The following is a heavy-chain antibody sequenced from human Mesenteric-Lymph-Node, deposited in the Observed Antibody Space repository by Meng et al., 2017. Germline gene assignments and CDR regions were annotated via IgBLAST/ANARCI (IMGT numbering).Heavy chain of an antibody. CDR3: ARGYYDSSGYGYWYFDL. J-gene: IGHJ2*01. V-gene: IGHV4-31*01. CDR1: GGSISSGGYY. Sequence: QVRLQESGPGLVKPSQTLSLTCTVSGGSISSGGYYWSWIRQHPGKGLEWIGYIYYSGSTYYNPSLKSLVTISVDTSKNQFSLKLSSVTAADTAVYYCARGYYDSSGYGYWYFDLWGRGTLVTVSS. D-gene: IGHD3-22*01. CDR2: IYYSGST.